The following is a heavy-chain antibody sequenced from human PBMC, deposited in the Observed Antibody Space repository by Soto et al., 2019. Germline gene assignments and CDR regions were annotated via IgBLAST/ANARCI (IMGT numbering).Heavy chain of an antibody. CDR2: ISAYNGNT. Sequence: WASVKVSCKASGYTFTSYGISWVRQAPGQGLEWMGWISAYNGNTNYAQKLQGRVTMTTDTSTSTAYMELRSLRSDDTAVYYCARDPVRFLEWLLISGDYYGMDVWGQGTTVTVSS. CDR3: ARDPVRFLEWLLISGDYYGMDV. D-gene: IGHD3-3*01. V-gene: IGHV1-18*01. CDR1: GYTFTSYG. J-gene: IGHJ6*02.